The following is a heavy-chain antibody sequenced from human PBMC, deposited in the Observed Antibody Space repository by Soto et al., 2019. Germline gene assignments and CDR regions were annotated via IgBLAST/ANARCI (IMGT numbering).Heavy chain of an antibody. V-gene: IGHV1-2*04. D-gene: IGHD2-2*01. CDR2: INPYSGGT. CDR3: ARTQYQYTMDV. Sequence: EASVKVSCKASGYTFTDYYIHWVRQAPGQGLEWMGWINPYSGGTNYAQRFQGWVTMTRDTSISTAYMELSRLTSDDTAVYYCARTQYQYTMDVWGQGTTVTVSS. CDR1: GYTFTDYY. J-gene: IGHJ6*02.